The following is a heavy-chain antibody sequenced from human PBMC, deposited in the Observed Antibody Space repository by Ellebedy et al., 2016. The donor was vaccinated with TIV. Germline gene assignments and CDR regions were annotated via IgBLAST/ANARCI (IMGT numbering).Heavy chain of an antibody. CDR2: ISAYNGNT. J-gene: IGHJ6*03. CDR1: GYTFTSYG. CDR3: ARTGVPAAYTYYYYMDG. Sequence: ASVKVSXKASGYTFTSYGISWVRQAPGQGLEWMGWISAYNGNTNYAQKLQGRVTMTTDTSTSTAYMELRSLRYDDTAVYYCARTGVPAAYTYYYYMDGWGKGTTVTVSS. D-gene: IGHD2-2*01. V-gene: IGHV1-18*01.